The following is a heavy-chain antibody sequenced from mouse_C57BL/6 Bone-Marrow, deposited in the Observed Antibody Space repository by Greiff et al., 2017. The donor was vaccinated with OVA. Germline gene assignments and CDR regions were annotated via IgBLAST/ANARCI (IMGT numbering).Heavy chain of an antibody. CDR2: ISNLAYSI. V-gene: IGHV5-15*01. CDR3: ARQTGYYYFDY. CDR1: GFTFSDYG. D-gene: IGHD2-3*01. J-gene: IGHJ2*01. Sequence: DVKLVESGGGLVQPGGSLKLSCAASGFTFSDYGMAWVRQAPRKGPEWVAFISNLAYSIYYADTVTGRFTISRENAKNTLYLEMSSLRSEDTAMYYCARQTGYYYFDYWGQGTTLTVSS.